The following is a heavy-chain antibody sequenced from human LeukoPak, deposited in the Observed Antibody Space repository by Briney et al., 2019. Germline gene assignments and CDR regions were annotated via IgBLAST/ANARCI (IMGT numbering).Heavy chain of an antibody. V-gene: IGHV4-59*01. Sequence: SETLSLTCTVSGDSISRYYWTWIRQPPGKRLEWIGYIYYSGSTNYNPSLKSRATISVDTSKNQFSLRLSSVTAADTAVYYCARDPPRAAWVFDYWGQGTLVSVSS. J-gene: IGHJ4*02. CDR3: ARDPPRAAWVFDY. CDR1: GDSISRYY. CDR2: IYYSGST. D-gene: IGHD6-25*01.